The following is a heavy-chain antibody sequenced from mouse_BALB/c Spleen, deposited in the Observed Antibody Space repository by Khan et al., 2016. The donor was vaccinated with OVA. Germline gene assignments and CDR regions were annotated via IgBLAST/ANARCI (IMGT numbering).Heavy chain of an antibody. CDR1: GYSITSDYA. CDR2: ISYSGNT. V-gene: IGHV3-2*02. Sequence: VQLKESGPGLVKPSQSLSLTCTVTGYSITSDYAWNWIRQFPGNKLEWMGYISYSGNTNYNPSLKSRISITRDTSENQFFLLLNSVTTEDTATYYCAKDYGGDVDYWGQGTTLTVSS. J-gene: IGHJ2*01. D-gene: IGHD1-1*02. CDR3: AKDYGGDVDY.